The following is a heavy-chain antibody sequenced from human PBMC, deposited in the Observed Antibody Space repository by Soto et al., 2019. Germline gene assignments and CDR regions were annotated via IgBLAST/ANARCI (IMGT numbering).Heavy chain of an antibody. J-gene: IGHJ4*02. Sequence: SVKVSCKASGGTFSRNTISWVRQAPGQGLEWMGGIMPIFGSANYAQKFQGRVTITADENTRTAYMELSRLRSEDTAVYYCARQFDSDTTGYYYAYWGQGTLVTVSS. CDR1: GGTFSRNT. D-gene: IGHD3-22*01. CDR2: IMPIFGSA. CDR3: ARQFDSDTTGYYYAY. V-gene: IGHV1-69*13.